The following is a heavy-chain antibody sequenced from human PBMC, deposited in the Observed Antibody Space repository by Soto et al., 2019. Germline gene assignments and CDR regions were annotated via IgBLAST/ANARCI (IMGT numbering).Heavy chain of an antibody. J-gene: IGHJ6*02. D-gene: IGHD3-3*01. CDR2: INHSGST. CDR1: GGSFSGYY. V-gene: IGHV4-34*01. Sequence: QVQLQQWGAGLLKPSETLSLTCAVYGGSFSGYYWSWIRQPPGKGLEWIGEINHSGSTNYNPSLKSRVTISVDTSKNQFSLKLSSVTAADTAVYYCASAPFTIFGVVRPRPLDVWGQGTTVTVSS. CDR3: ASAPFTIFGVVRPRPLDV.